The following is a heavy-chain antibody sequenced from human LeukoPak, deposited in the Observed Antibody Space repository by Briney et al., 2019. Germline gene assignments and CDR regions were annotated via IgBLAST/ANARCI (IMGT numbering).Heavy chain of an antibody. CDR3: AREAVTPGGNWFDP. CDR1: GGSISSGSYY. Sequence: SETLSLTCTVSGGSISSGSYYWSWIRQPAGKGLESIGRIYTSGSTNYNPSLNSRVTISVDTSKNQFSLKLSSVTAADTAVYYCAREAVTPGGNWFDPWGQGTLVTVSS. J-gene: IGHJ5*02. D-gene: IGHD6-19*01. V-gene: IGHV4-61*02. CDR2: IYTSGST.